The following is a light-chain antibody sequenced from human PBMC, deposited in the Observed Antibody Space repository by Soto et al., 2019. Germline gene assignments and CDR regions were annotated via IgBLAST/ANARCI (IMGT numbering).Light chain of an antibody. CDR3: QKYNSALGT. CDR2: AAS. Sequence: DIQMPQAPSSLSASVGDRVTITCRASQGISNYLAWYQQKPGKVPKLLIYAASTLQSGVPSRFSGSGSGTDFTLTISSLQPEDVATYYCQKYNSALGTFGPGTKVDIK. CDR1: QGISNY. J-gene: IGKJ3*01. V-gene: IGKV1-27*01.